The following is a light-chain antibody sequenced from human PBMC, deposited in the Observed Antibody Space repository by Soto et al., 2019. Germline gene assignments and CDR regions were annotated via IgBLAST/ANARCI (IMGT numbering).Light chain of an antibody. CDR1: QSVSND. CDR3: QQYNNWWT. CDR2: GAS. Sequence: EVVLTQSPGTLSLSPGERATLSCRASQSVSNDLAWYQQIPGQAPRLLIYGASARATGVPARFSGSGSGTEFTLTISRLQSEDFAVYCCQQYNNWWTFGQGTKVDI. V-gene: IGKV3-15*01. J-gene: IGKJ1*01.